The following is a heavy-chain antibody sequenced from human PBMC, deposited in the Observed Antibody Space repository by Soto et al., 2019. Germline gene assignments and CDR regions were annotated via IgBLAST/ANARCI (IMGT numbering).Heavy chain of an antibody. CDR2: IYYSGST. D-gene: IGHD6-6*01. CDR3: ASDGDSTSSSNYYYYTDV. CDR1: CGSISSSSYY. V-gene: IGHV4-39*01. Sequence: PSETLSLTCTVSCGSISSSSYYWGWIRQPPGKGLEWIGSIYYSGSTDYNPSLKSRVTISVDTSKNQFSLRLSSVTAADTAVYYCASDGDSTSSSNYYYYTDVWGKGTTVTVS. J-gene: IGHJ6*03.